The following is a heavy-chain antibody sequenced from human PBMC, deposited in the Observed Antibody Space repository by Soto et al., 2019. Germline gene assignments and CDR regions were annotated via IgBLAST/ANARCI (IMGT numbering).Heavy chain of an antibody. CDR3: AKAYSSGSYYYYYYGMDV. J-gene: IGHJ6*02. CDR2: ISWNSGSI. Sequence: SLKISCAASGFTFDDYAMHWVRQAPGKGLEWVSGISWNSGSIGYADSVKGRFTISRDNAKNYLYLQMNSLRAEDTASYYCAKAYSSGSYYYYYYGMDVWGQGTTVTVSS. V-gene: IGHV3-9*01. CDR1: GFTFDDYA. D-gene: IGHD1-26*01.